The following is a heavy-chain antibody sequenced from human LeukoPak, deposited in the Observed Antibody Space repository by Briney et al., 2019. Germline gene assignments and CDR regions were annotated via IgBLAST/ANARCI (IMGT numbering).Heavy chain of an antibody. J-gene: IGHJ4*02. D-gene: IGHD2-2*01. CDR2: ISAYDGNT. CDR3: ARDCQSTVVGVPCIY. CDR1: GYTFTSYC. Sequence: ASVKVSCQASGYTFTSYCISWVRQAPGQGLEWVGWISAYDGNTNYGQKLQGRVTMTTDTSTSTAYMELRSLRSDDTAVYYCARDCQSTVVGVPCIYWGQGTLDTVSS. V-gene: IGHV1-18*01.